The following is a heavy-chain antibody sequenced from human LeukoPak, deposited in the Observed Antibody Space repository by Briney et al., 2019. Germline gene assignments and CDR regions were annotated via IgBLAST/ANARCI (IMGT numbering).Heavy chain of an antibody. CDR2: INPDGSDT. CDR1: GFTFSDYW. V-gene: IGHV3-74*01. D-gene: IGHD2-2*01. Sequence: QPGGSLRLSCAASGFTFSDYWMHWVRQAPAKGLVWVSRINPDGSDTNYADSVKGRFTISRDNAKNTLYLQMNSLRAEDTAVYYCAYQLLPNWGRGTLVTVSS. CDR3: AYQLLPN. J-gene: IGHJ4*02.